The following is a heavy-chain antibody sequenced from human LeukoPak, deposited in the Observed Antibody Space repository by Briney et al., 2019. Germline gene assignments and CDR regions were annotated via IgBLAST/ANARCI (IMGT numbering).Heavy chain of an antibody. V-gene: IGHV1-18*01. CDR3: ARDWGYYGSGSYYPDLLFDY. CDR2: ISAYNGNT. Sequence: APVKVSCKASGYTFTSYGISWVRQAPGQGLEWMGWISAYNGNTNYAQKLQGRVTMTTDTSTSTAYMELRSLRSDDTAVYYCARDWGYYGSGSYYPDLLFDYWGQGTLVTVSS. D-gene: IGHD3-10*01. J-gene: IGHJ4*02. CDR1: GYTFTSYG.